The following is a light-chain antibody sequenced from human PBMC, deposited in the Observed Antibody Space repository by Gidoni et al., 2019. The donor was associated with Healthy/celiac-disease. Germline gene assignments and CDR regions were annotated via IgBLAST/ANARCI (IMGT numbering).Light chain of an antibody. CDR2: LGS. Sequence: IVLTQSPLSLPVTPGEPASISCRSSQSLLHSNGYNYLDWYLQKPGQSPPLLIYLGSNRASGVPDRFSVSGSGTDFTLEISRVEAEDIGVYYCMQALQTPWTFGQGTKVEIK. J-gene: IGKJ1*01. CDR1: QSLLHSNGYNY. V-gene: IGKV2-28*01. CDR3: MQALQTPWT.